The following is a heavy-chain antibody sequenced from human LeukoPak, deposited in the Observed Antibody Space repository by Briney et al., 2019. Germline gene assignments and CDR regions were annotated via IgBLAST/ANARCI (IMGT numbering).Heavy chain of an antibody. CDR2: INPNSGGT. Sequence: GASVKVSCKASGYTFTGYYMHWVRQAPGQGLEWMGWINPNSGGTNYAQKFQGRVTMTGDTSISTAYMELSRLRSDDTAVYYCARLIEDSSGYYLDYWGQGTLVTVSS. V-gene: IGHV1-2*02. J-gene: IGHJ4*02. CDR3: ARLIEDSSGYYLDY. D-gene: IGHD3-22*01. CDR1: GYTFTGYY.